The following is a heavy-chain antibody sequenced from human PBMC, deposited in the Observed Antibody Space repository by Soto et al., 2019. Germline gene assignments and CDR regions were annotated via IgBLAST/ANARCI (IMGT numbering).Heavy chain of an antibody. D-gene: IGHD5-18*01. J-gene: IGHJ6*02. CDR3: ARALWLRPFYYYYGMAV. Sequence: QVPLVQSGAEGKKPGASVKFSCKASGYTFTSYGIIWVRQAPGQGLEWMGWISAYNGNTNYAQKLQGRVTMTTDTSTSTAYMELRSLRSDDTAVYYCARALWLRPFYYYYGMAVWGQGTTVTVS. V-gene: IGHV1-18*01. CDR2: ISAYNGNT. CDR1: GYTFTSYG.